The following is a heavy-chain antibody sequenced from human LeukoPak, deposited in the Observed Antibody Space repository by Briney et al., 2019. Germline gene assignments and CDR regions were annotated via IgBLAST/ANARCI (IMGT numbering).Heavy chain of an antibody. J-gene: IGHJ4*02. Sequence: PGGSLRRSCAASGFTVSNNYMSWVRQAPGKGLEWVSIIYSGGGTFYADSVKGRFTISRDSSKNTLYLQMNSLRAEDTAVYYCTRDISGYFSDYWGQGTLVTVSS. D-gene: IGHD3-22*01. CDR2: IYSGGGT. CDR1: GFTVSNNY. CDR3: TRDISGYFSDY. V-gene: IGHV3-53*01.